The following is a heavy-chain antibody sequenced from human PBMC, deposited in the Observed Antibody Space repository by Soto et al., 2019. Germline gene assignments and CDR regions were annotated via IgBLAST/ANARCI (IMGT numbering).Heavy chain of an antibody. V-gene: IGHV4-59*08. CDR2: IYYSGST. J-gene: IGHJ4*02. Sequence: SETLSLTCTVSGGSISGYYWSWIRQPPGKGLEWIGYIYYSGSTNYNPSLKSRVTISVDTSKNQFSLKLSSVTAADTAVYYCAIFDYSSGWYFGYWGQGTLVTVSS. CDR3: AIFDYSSGWYFGY. CDR1: GGSISGYY. D-gene: IGHD6-19*01.